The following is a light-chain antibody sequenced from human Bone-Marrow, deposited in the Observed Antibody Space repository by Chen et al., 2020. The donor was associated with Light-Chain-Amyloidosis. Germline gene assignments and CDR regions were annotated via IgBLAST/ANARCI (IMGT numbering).Light chain of an antibody. J-gene: IGLJ3*02. CDR1: NIGSTS. V-gene: IGLV3-21*02. Sequence: SYVLTQPSSVSVAPGQTATIACGGNNIGSTSVHWYQQTPGQAPLLVDYDDSDRPSGIPERLSCAKAGNTATLTIGRVEAGEEADYYCQVWDRSSDRPVFGGGTKLTVL. CDR2: DDS. CDR3: QVWDRSSDRPV.